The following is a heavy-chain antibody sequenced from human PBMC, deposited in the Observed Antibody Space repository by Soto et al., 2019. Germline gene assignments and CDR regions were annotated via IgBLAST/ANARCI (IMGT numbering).Heavy chain of an antibody. CDR2: IKGDGSRT. D-gene: IGHD4-17*01. V-gene: IGHV3-74*01. CDR3: ARGLPGYYGMDV. J-gene: IGHJ6*02. Sequence: EVQLVESGGGLVQPGGSLRLSCAASGFTFSSYWIHWVRQAPGKGLVWVSRIKGDGSRTDYAYSVKGRFTISRDNAKNTVYLQMNSLRDEDTAVYYCARGLPGYYGMDVWGQGTTVTVSS. CDR1: GFTFSSYW.